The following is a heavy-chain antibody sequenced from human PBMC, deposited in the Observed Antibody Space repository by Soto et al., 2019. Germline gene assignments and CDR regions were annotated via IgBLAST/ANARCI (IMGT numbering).Heavy chain of an antibody. J-gene: IGHJ4*02. CDR2: ISSSSSYI. Sequence: GGSLRLSCAASGFTFSSYSMNWVRQAPGKGLEWVSSISSSSSYIYYADSVKGRFTISRDNAKNSLYLQMNSLRAEDTAVYYCASGTYDFWSGFPFDYWGQGTLVTVSS. CDR3: ASGTYDFWSGFPFDY. V-gene: IGHV3-21*01. D-gene: IGHD3-3*01. CDR1: GFTFSSYS.